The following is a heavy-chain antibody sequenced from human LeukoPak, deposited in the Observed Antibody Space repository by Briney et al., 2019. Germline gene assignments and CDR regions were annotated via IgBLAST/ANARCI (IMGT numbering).Heavy chain of an antibody. CDR2: SNTDGSST. D-gene: IGHD2-21*02. CDR3: ARELPREVTLDY. J-gene: IGHJ4*01. V-gene: IGHV3-74*01. CDR1: GFTFISYG. Sequence: GESLKISCAVSGFTFISYGMQWVRQAPGKGLAWVSRSNTDGSSTTYADSVKGRFTISRDNAKNTLYLQMNSLRAEDTAVYYCARELPREVTLDYWGQGTLVTVSS.